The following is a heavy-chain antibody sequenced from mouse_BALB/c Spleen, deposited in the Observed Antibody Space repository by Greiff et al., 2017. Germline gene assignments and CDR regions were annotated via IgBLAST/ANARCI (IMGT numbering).Heavy chain of an antibody. CDR3: NAYGNYGFDY. Sequence: VQLKESGAELVRSGASVKLSCTASGFNIKDYYMHWVKQRPEQGLEWIGWIDPENGDTEYAPKFQGKATMTADTSSNTAYLQLSSLTSEDTAVYYCNAYGNYGFDYWGQGTTLTVSS. CDR1: GFNIKDYY. CDR2: IDPENGDT. J-gene: IGHJ2*01. V-gene: IGHV14-4*02. D-gene: IGHD2-1*01.